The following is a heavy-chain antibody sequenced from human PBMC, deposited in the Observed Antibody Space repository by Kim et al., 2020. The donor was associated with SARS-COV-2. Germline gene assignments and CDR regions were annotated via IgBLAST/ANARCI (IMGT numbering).Heavy chain of an antibody. CDR1: GFTFSIFA. V-gene: IGHV3-23*01. CDR3: AKRDASGSPALIDY. Sequence: GGSLRLSCAASGFTFSIFAMSWVRHTPGKGLEWVSAISDSGGSTYYADSVKGRFTISRDNSKSTLYLQMHSLRAEDTAVYYCAKRDASGSPALIDYWGQGTLVTVSS. CDR2: ISDSGGST. J-gene: IGHJ4*02. D-gene: IGHD3-10*01.